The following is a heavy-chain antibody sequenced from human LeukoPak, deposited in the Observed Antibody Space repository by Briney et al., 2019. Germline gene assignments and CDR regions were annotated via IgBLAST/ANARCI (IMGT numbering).Heavy chain of an antibody. J-gene: IGHJ5*02. Sequence: SVKVSCKASGGTFSSYAISWVRQAPGQGLEWMGGIIPIFGTVNYARKFQGRVTITADESTSTAYMELSSLRSEDTAVYYCARSSGLEPDTENWFDPWGQGTLVTVSS. V-gene: IGHV1-69*13. D-gene: IGHD6-19*01. CDR2: IIPIFGTV. CDR1: GGTFSSYA. CDR3: ARSSGLEPDTENWFDP.